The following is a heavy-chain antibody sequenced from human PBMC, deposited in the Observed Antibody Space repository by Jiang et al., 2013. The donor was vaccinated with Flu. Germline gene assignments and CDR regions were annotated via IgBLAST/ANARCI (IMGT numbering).Heavy chain of an antibody. CDR3: ARTSPYYDILTGYYWGSWFDP. Sequence: VQLLESGGGLVKPGGSLRLSCAASGFTFSSYSMNWVRQAPGKGLEWVSSISSSSSYIYYADSVKGRFTISRDNAKNSLYLQMNSLRAEDTAVYYCARTSPYYDILTGYYWGSWFDPGAREPWSPSPQ. V-gene: IGHV3-21*01. CDR2: ISSSSSYI. J-gene: IGHJ5*02. CDR1: GFTFSSYS. D-gene: IGHD3-9*01.